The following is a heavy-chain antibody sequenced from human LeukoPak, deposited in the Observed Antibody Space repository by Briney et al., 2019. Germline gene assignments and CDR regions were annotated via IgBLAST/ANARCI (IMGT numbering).Heavy chain of an antibody. J-gene: IGHJ4*02. Sequence: WASVKVSCKASGYTFTSYGISWVRQAPGQGLEWMGWISAYNGNTNYAQKLQGRVTMTTDTSTSTAYMELRSLRSDDTAVYYCAREIGTYYDFWSGYYTGGYYFDYWGQGTLVTVSS. CDR2: ISAYNGNT. D-gene: IGHD3-3*01. V-gene: IGHV1-18*01. CDR1: GYTFTSYG. CDR3: AREIGTYYDFWSGYYTGGYYFDY.